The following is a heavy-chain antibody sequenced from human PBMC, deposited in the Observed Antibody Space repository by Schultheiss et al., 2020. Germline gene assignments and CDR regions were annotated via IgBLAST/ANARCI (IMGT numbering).Heavy chain of an antibody. D-gene: IGHD7-27*01. Sequence: SETLSLTCTVSGGSISSGGYYWSWIRQHPGKGLEWIGYIYYSGNTYYNPSLKSRLTISVDTSKNQFSLKLSSVTAADTAVYYCARTGNWYFDLWGRGTLVTVSS. CDR3: ARTGNWYFDL. CDR2: IYYSGNT. V-gene: IGHV4-31*03. CDR1: GGSISSGGYY. J-gene: IGHJ2*01.